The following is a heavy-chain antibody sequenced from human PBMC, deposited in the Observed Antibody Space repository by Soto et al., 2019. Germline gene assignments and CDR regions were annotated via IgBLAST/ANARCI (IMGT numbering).Heavy chain of an antibody. CDR3: AKDPRRSSSSKGAFDI. CDR1: GFTFSNYA. Sequence: GGSLRLSCAASGFTFSNYAMSWVRQAPGKGLEWVSAISGGGGSTYSTDSVKGRFTISRDNSKNTLYLQMNSLRAEDTALYFCAKDPRRSSSSKGAFDIWGQGAMVTVSS. J-gene: IGHJ3*02. CDR2: ISGGGGST. D-gene: IGHD6-6*01. V-gene: IGHV3-23*01.